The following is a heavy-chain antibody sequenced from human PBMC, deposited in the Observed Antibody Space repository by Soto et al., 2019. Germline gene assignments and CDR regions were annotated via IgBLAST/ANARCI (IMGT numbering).Heavy chain of an antibody. CDR3: AIYGQTTVTLVY. D-gene: IGHD4-17*01. CDR1: GGSISSSSYY. CDR2: IYYSGST. V-gene: IGHV4-39*01. Sequence: PSETLSLTCTVSGGSISSSSYYWGWIRQPPGKGLEWIGSIYYSGSTYYNPSLKSRVTISVDTSKNQFSLKLSSVTAADTAVYXCAIYGQTTVTLVYWGQGTLVTVSS. J-gene: IGHJ4*02.